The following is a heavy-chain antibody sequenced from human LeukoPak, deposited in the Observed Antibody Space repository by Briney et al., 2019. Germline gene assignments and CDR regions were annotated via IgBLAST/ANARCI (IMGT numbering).Heavy chain of an antibody. D-gene: IGHD3-22*01. V-gene: IGHV3-7*03. J-gene: IGHJ4*02. CDR1: GFTLSNYW. CDR3: ARADSMVEIDY. Sequence: QSGGSLRLSCAASGFTLSNYWMNWVRQAPGKGLEWVANIKQDGSEKNYVDSVKGRFTISRDKAENSLYLQMNSLRAEDTAFYYCARADSMVEIDYWGQGTLVTVSS. CDR2: IKQDGSEK.